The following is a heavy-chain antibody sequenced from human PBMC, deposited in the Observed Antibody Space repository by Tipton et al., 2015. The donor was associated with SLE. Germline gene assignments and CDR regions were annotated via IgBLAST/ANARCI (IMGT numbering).Heavy chain of an antibody. CDR1: GYTFTSYD. CDR2: MNPNSGNT. V-gene: IGHV1-8*01. CDR3: ARDLLGAVAGTVGY. J-gene: IGHJ4*02. Sequence: QVQLVQSGAEVKKPGASVKVSCKASGYTFTSYDINWVRQATGQGLEWMGWMNPNSGNTYYAQKLQGRVTMTTDPSTSTAYMELKSLKSDDTAVYYCARDLLGAVAGTVGYWGQGTLVTVSS. D-gene: IGHD6-19*01.